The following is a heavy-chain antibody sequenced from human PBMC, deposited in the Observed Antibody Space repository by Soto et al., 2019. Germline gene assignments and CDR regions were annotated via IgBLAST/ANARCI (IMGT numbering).Heavy chain of an antibody. CDR1: GFNFGNCG. CDR2: ISNDENIK. Sequence: GGSLRLSCVASGFNFGNCGMHWVRQAPGKGLEWLTVISNDENIKQDSVRGRFAIARDNSKNTLYLHLTSLRAEDTAIYYCARRLRGVLDYWGQGTLVTVSS. V-gene: IGHV3-33*01. CDR3: ARRLRGVLDY. D-gene: IGHD5-12*01. J-gene: IGHJ4*02.